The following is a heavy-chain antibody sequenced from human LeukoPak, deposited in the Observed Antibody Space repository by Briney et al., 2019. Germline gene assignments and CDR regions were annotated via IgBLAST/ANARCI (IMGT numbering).Heavy chain of an antibody. J-gene: IGHJ4*02. D-gene: IGHD1-26*01. Sequence: SQTLSLTCTVSGGSFSSGGYYWSWIRQHPGKGLEWIGYIYYSGSTYYNPSLKSRVTISVDTSKNQFSLKLSSVTAADTAVYYCARVAAVVGATRLDYWGQGTLVTVSS. CDR2: IYYSGST. CDR1: GGSFSSGGYY. V-gene: IGHV4-31*03. CDR3: ARVAAVVGATRLDY.